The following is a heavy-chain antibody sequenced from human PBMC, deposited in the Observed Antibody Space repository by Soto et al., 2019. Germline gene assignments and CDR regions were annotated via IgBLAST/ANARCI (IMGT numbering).Heavy chain of an antibody. V-gene: IGHV3-30*18. CDR3: AKDKSATFGYFDY. J-gene: IGHJ4*02. CDR2: MAYDGNNK. CDR1: GFTFSSYG. D-gene: IGHD3-10*02. Sequence: VQLVESGGGVVQPGRSLRLSCVASGFTFSSYGMHWVRQAPGKGLEWVALMAYDGNNKYYADSVTGRFTISRDNSKNTLYLQMNSLRAEDTAVYYCAKDKSATFGYFDYWGQGTLVTVSS.